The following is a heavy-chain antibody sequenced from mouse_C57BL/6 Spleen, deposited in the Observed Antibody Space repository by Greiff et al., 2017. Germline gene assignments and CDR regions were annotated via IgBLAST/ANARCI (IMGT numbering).Heavy chain of an antibody. Sequence: EVKLMESGPELVKPGDSVKISCKASGYSFTGYFMNWVMQSHGKSLAWIGRITPYNGDTFYNQKFKGKATLTVDKSSSTAHMELRSLTSEDSAFYYCARVNDYDAWVAYWGQGTLVTVSA. CDR1: GYSFTGYF. J-gene: IGHJ3*01. CDR2: ITPYNGDT. D-gene: IGHD2-4*01. CDR3: ARVNDYDAWVAY. V-gene: IGHV1-20*01.